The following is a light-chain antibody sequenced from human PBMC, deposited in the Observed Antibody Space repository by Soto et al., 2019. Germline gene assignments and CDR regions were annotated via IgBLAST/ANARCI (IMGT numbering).Light chain of an antibody. CDR1: SSDVGSYNL. CDR2: EGS. V-gene: IGLV2-23*03. CDR3: CSYAGSRTFVV. Sequence: QSVLTQPASVSGSPGQSITISCTGTSSDVGSYNLVSWYQQHPGTAPKLMIYEGSKRPSGVSNRFSGSKSGNTASLTISGLQAEDEADSYCCSYAGSRTFVVFGGGTKLTVL. J-gene: IGLJ2*01.